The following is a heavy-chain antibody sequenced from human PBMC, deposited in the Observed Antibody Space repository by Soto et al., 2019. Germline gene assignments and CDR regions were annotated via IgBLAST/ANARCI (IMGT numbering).Heavy chain of an antibody. CDR1: GFTFSSYA. CDR3: AKGGYDSSGYYSYFDY. CDR2: ISGSGGST. Sequence: GGSLRLSCAASGFTFSSYAMSWVRQAPGKGLEWVSAISGSGGSTYYADSVKGRFTISRDNSKNTLYLQMNSLRAEDTAVYYCAKGGYDSSGYYSYFDYWGQGTLVSV. V-gene: IGHV3-23*01. D-gene: IGHD3-22*01. J-gene: IGHJ4*02.